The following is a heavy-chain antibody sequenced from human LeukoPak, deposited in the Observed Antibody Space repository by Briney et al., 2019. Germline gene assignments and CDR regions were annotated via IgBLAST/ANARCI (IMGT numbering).Heavy chain of an antibody. Sequence: GGSLRLSCAASGFTFSSYWMHWVRQAPGKGLVWVSRINSDGSSTSYADSVKGRFTISRDNAKNTLYLQMNSLRAEDTAVYYCAKDTIFAVDPFDYWGQGTLVTVSS. CDR1: GFTFSSYW. CDR3: AKDTIFAVDPFDY. D-gene: IGHD3-3*01. CDR2: INSDGSST. J-gene: IGHJ4*02. V-gene: IGHV3-74*01.